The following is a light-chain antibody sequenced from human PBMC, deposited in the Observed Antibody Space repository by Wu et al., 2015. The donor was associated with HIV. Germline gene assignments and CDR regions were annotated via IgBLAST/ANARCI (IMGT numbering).Light chain of an antibody. V-gene: IGKV1-6*01. CDR1: QDITDD. CDR2: AAS. J-gene: IGKJ1*01. CDR3: LQNYHYPWT. Sequence: AIQMTQSPSSLSASVGDRVTITCRASQDITDDLGWYQHKPGKAPEVLISAASTLQNGVPSRFSGSGSGTHFTLTISSLRPEDFATYYCLQNYHYPWTFGQGTKVE.